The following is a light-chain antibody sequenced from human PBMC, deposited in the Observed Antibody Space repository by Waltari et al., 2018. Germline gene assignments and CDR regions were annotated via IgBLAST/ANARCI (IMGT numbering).Light chain of an antibody. V-gene: IGKV3-20*01. CDR2: GAS. CDR3: QHYVRLPVT. J-gene: IGKJ1*01. Sequence: EIVLTQSPGTLSLSPWERATLSCRASQTIRGSLAWYQQKPGQAPRLLIYGASSRAAGIPDRFSGSGSGTDFSLTISRLEPEDFAVYYCQHYVRLPVTFGRGTKVEIK. CDR1: QTIRGS.